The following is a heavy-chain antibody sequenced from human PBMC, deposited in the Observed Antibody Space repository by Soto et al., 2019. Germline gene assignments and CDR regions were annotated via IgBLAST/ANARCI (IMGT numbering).Heavy chain of an antibody. J-gene: IGHJ6*02. Sequence: QVQLVQSGAEVKKPGASVKVSCKAPGYTFSSYDLNWVRQATGQGLEWMGWMNPNNGNTGYAQKFQGRVTMTRNTSISTAYMELRSLRSEDTAVYNCARGSLWFVKHSGMDVWGHGTKVTVSS. CDR1: GYTFSSYD. CDR2: MNPNNGNT. V-gene: IGHV1-8*01. CDR3: ARGSLWFVKHSGMDV. D-gene: IGHD3-10*01.